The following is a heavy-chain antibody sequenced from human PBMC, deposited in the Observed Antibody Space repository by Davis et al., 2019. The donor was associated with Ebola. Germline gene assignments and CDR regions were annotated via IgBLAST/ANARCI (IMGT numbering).Heavy chain of an antibody. J-gene: IGHJ6*04. D-gene: IGHD3-3*01. V-gene: IGHV5-51*01. Sequence: GESLKISCKASGYSFTSYWISWVRQMPGKGLEWMGIIYTGDSDARYSPSFQGHVTMSADKSIYTAYLEWTNVEASDSGLYYCARLRKNYHSSRPYWSWGVGPPREETYYDMDVWGEGTTVTVSS. CDR3: ARLRKNYHSSRPYWSWGVGPPREETYYDMDV. CDR1: GYSFTSYW. CDR2: IYTGDSDA.